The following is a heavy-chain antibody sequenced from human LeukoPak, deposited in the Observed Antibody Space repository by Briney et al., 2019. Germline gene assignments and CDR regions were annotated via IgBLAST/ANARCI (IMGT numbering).Heavy chain of an antibody. Sequence: PGGSLRLSCAASGFTFSSYAMSWVRQAPGKGLEWVSAISGSGGSTYYADSVKGRFTISRDNSKNTMYLQMNSLRAEDTAVYYCASVKCGSGSLIYYYYYMVVWGKPATVTISS. D-gene: IGHD3-10*01. CDR2: ISGSGGST. V-gene: IGHV3-23*01. CDR3: ASVKCGSGSLIYYYYYMVV. J-gene: IGHJ6*03. CDR1: GFTFSSYA.